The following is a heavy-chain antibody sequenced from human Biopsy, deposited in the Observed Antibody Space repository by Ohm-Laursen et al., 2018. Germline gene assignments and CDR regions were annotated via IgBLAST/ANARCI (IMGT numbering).Heavy chain of an antibody. J-gene: IGHJ4*02. CDR1: GYAVTEFS. D-gene: IGHD1-1*01. CDR2: FAPENGRI. Sequence: GASVKVSCKVSGYAVTEFSMHWVRQAPGKGLEWMGGFAPENGRIVYSQKFQGRVTMTEDTSTSTAYMEVWRLRSDDTAVYYCAADINVWNVNYWGQGTQVIVSS. V-gene: IGHV1-24*01. CDR3: AADINVWNVNY.